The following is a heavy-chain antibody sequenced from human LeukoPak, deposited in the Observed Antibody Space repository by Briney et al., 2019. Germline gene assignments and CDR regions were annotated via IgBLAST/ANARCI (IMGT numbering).Heavy chain of an antibody. CDR2: VSTGSNYI. D-gene: IGHD2-15*01. V-gene: IGHV3-21*01. Sequence: GGSLRLSCTASGFTFSSYSLNWVRQAPGKGLEWASSVSTGSNYIYYADSVKGRFTISRDNAKNSLYLQMNSLRAEDTAVYYCARDPRGYPFDYWGQGTLVTVSS. J-gene: IGHJ4*02. CDR3: ARDPRGYPFDY. CDR1: GFTFSSYS.